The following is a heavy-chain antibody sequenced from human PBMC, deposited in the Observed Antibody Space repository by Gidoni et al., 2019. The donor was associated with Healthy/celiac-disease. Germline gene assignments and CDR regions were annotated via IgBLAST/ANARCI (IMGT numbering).Heavy chain of an antibody. CDR1: GYTFTGYY. CDR2: INPNSGGT. D-gene: IGHD2-2*01. Sequence: QVHLVQSGAEVKKPGASVMVSCKASGYTFTGYYMFWVRQAPGQGLEWMGGINPNSGGTNYAQNFQGRVTMTRDTSISTAYMELNNLRSDDTAMYHCAKGYCSSNGCFAGHDAFDVWGQGTMVTVSS. CDR3: AKGYCSSNGCFAGHDAFDV. J-gene: IGHJ3*01. V-gene: IGHV1-2*02.